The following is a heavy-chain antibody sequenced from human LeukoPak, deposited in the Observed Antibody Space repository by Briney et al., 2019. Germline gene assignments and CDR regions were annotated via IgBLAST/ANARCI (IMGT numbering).Heavy chain of an antibody. Sequence: SETLSLTCSVSGGPVTEYYWSWIRQPPGKGLEWIGYTYHTGSTNYSPSLKSRVTMSVDASRNQFSLKLVSVTAADTAVYHCARDRGSTGYYYLDSWGQGILVTVSS. J-gene: IGHJ4*02. CDR3: ARDRGSTGYYYLDS. CDR2: TYHTGST. D-gene: IGHD1-26*01. CDR1: GGPVTEYY. V-gene: IGHV4-59*02.